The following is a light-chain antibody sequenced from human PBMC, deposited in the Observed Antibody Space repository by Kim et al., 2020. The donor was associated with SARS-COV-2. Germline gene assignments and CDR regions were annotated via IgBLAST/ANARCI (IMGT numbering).Light chain of an antibody. CDR1: RGISNH. J-gene: IGKJ1*01. CDR3: QKCDSAPWT. Sequence: AAVGDGVPITCRASRGISNHLAWYQQKPGEVPKLLIYAASALQSGVPSRFRGTGSGTDFTLTISSLQPEDVATYYCQKCDSAPWTFGQGTKVDIK. CDR2: AAS. V-gene: IGKV1-27*01.